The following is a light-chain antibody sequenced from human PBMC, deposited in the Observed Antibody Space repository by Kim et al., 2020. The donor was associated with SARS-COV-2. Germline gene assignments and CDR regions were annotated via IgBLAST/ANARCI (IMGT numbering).Light chain of an antibody. Sequence: LAPGGRAPLSCRASQSVTSSYLAWYQEKPGQAHRLLIYGAFGRATGIPDRFSGSGSGTDFTLTISRLEPEDFAVYHCHQYGSSPQTFGQGTKLEI. CDR2: GAF. CDR1: QSVTSSY. CDR3: HQYGSSPQT. V-gene: IGKV3-20*01. J-gene: IGKJ2*01.